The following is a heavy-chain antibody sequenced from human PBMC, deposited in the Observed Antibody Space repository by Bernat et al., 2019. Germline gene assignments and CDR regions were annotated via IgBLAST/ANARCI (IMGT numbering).Heavy chain of an antibody. CDR2: ISGSGGST. J-gene: IGHJ3*02. CDR1: GFTFSSYA. V-gene: IGHV3-23*04. Sequence: EVQLVESGGGLVQPGGSLRLACAASGFTFSSYAMSWVRQAPGKGLEWVSAISGSGGSTYYAYSVKGRFTITRDNSKNTLYLQMNSLRAEDTAVYYCAKDYIGYCSGGSCYFDAFDIWGQGTMVTVSS. CDR3: AKDYIGYCSGGSCYFDAFDI. D-gene: IGHD2-15*01.